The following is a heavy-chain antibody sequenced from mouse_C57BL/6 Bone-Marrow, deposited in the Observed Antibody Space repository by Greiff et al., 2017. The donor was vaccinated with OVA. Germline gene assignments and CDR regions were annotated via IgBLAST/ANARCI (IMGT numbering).Heavy chain of an antibody. CDR3: ASPYYSNLYYAMDY. Sequence: QVQLQQPGAELVKPGASVKLSCKASGYTFTSYWMHWVKQRPGRGLEWIGRIDPNSGGTKYNEKFKSKATLTVDKPSSTAYMQLSSLTSEDSAVYYGASPYYSNLYYAMDYWGQGTSVTVSS. CDR2: IDPNSGGT. V-gene: IGHV1-72*01. CDR1: GYTFTSYW. J-gene: IGHJ4*01. D-gene: IGHD2-5*01.